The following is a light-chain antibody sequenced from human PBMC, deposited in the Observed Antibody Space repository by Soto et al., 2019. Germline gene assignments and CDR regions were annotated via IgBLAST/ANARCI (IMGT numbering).Light chain of an antibody. Sequence: DIRMTQSPLSLSASVGDRVTITCRASQSIGSYLNWYQQKPGKAPKLLISAASSLESGVPSRFSRSGSGTDFTLTISSLQLEDFATYYCQQSNSFPRLTFGGGTKVEI. V-gene: IGKV1-39*01. CDR1: QSIGSY. CDR3: QQSNSFPRLT. CDR2: AAS. J-gene: IGKJ4*01.